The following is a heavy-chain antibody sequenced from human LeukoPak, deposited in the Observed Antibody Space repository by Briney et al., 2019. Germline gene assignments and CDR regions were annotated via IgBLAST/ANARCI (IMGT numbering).Heavy chain of an antibody. Sequence: PGGSLRLSCAASGFTFSSYAMSWVRQAPGKGLEWVSAISGSGGSTYYADSVKGRFTISRDNSKNTLHLQMNSLRAEDTAVYYCAKDSEPYCSGGSCPFDYWGQGTLVTVSS. D-gene: IGHD2-15*01. V-gene: IGHV3-23*01. CDR1: GFTFSSYA. J-gene: IGHJ4*02. CDR2: ISGSGGST. CDR3: AKDSEPYCSGGSCPFDY.